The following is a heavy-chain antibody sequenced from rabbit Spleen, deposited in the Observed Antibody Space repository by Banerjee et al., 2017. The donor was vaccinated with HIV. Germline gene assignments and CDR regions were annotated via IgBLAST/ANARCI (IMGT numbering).Heavy chain of an antibody. V-gene: IGHV1S40*01. CDR3: GRAGEGGYGYLDL. D-gene: IGHD2-1*01. J-gene: IGHJ4*01. Sequence: QSLEESGGGLVKPGASLTLTCKASGFSFSSGYDMCWVRQAPGKGLEWIACIYVGSGGGTKYASWAKGRFTISKTSSTTVTLEMTSLTVADTATFFCGRAGEGGYGYLDLWGPGTLVTVS. CDR2: IYVGSGGGT. CDR1: GFSFSSGYD.